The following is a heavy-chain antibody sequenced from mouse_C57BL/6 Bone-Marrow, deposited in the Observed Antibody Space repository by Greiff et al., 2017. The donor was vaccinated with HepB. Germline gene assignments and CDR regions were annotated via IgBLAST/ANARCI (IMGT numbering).Heavy chain of an antibody. J-gene: IGHJ2*01. CDR3: ASFITTVVEGGY. D-gene: IGHD1-1*01. CDR2: IYPGDGDT. Sequence: QVQLKQSGAELVKPGASVKISCKASGYAFSSYWMNWVKQRPGKGLEWIGQIYPGDGDTNYNGKFKGKATLTADKSSSTAYMQLSSLTSEDSAVYFCASFITTVVEGGYWGQGTTLTVSS. CDR1: GYAFSSYW. V-gene: IGHV1-80*01.